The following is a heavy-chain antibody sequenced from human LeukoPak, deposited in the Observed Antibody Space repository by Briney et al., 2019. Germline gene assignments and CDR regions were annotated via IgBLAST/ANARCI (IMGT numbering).Heavy chain of an antibody. J-gene: IGHJ3*02. CDR3: ARGPYGSSGTPDAFDI. V-gene: IGHV3-7*01. D-gene: IGHD3-10*01. CDR2: IKYDGSET. Sequence: GGSLRLSCEASGFIFSNYWMSWVRQAPGKGLEWVANIKYDGSETYYVDSVKGRFTISRDNSKNTLYLQMNSLRAEDTAVYYCARGPYGSSGTPDAFDIWGQGTMVTVSS. CDR1: GFIFSNYW.